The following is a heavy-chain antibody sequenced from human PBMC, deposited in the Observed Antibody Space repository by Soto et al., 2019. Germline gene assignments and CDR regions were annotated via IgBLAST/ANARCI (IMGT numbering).Heavy chain of an antibody. CDR3: AKSIITMVRGAPYYFDY. CDR1: GFTFSSYA. D-gene: IGHD3-10*01. Sequence: GGSLRLSCAASGFTFSSYAMSWVRQAPGKGLEWVSAISGSGGSTYYADSVKGRFTISRDNSKNTLYLQMNSLRAEDTAVYYCAKSIITMVRGAPYYFDYWGQGTLVTVSS. CDR2: ISGSGGST. J-gene: IGHJ4*02. V-gene: IGHV3-23*01.